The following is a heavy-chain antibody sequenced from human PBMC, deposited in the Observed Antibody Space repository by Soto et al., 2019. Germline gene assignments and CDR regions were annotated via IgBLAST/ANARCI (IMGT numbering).Heavy chain of an antibody. V-gene: IGHV4-59*01. CDR3: AREVSFYPPAAAIHAFYI. Sequence: TLSLTCTFSGGSISSYYWSWIRQPPGKGLEWIGYIYYSGSTNYNPSLKSRVTISVDTSKNQFSLKMSSVTAADTAVYYCAREVSFYPPAAAIHAFYICGQGTMGPVSS. CDR2: IYYSGST. D-gene: IGHD2-2*01. J-gene: IGHJ3*02. CDR1: GGSISSYY.